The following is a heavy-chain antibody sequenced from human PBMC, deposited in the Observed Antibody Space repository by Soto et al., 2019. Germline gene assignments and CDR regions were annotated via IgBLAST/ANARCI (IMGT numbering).Heavy chain of an antibody. J-gene: IGHJ1*01. V-gene: IGHV3-30*18. D-gene: IGHD6-13*01. CDR2: ISYDGSHQ. Sequence: QVQLVESGGGVVQPGRSLRLSCAATGFTFSDYGMHWVRQAPGKGLEWVAVISYDGSHQFYADSVKGRFTISRDNSKNTLYLQMNSLRAEDTALFYCAKDLGSSWDLEHWGQGTLVTVSS. CDR1: GFTFSDYG. CDR3: AKDLGSSWDLEH.